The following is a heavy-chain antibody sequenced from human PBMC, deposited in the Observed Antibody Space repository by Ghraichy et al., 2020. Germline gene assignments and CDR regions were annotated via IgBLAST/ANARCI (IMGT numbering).Heavy chain of an antibody. D-gene: IGHD6-13*01. CDR1: GGSISSYY. V-gene: IGHV4-59*01. Sequence: SETLSLTCTVSGGSISSYYWSWIRQPPGKGLEWIGYIQYTGSNTYNPSVKSRGTISLETSKNQSSLKVNTVTAADTAAYYCARLSAAAVDPWGQGILVTVSS. CDR2: IQYTGSN. CDR3: ARLSAAAVDP. J-gene: IGHJ5*02.